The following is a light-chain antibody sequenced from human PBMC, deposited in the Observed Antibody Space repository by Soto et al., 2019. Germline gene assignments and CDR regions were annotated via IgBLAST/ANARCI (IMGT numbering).Light chain of an antibody. CDR3: QDFDSPQWT. V-gene: IGKV3-20*01. J-gene: IGKJ1*01. CDR2: SVS. Sequence: VLTQSPDTLSLSPGDRATLSCRANQRASRQYLSWYQQRPGQPPRLLIYSVSMRADGVPDRFSGSCSGSEFTLTINSLEPEDFAVYDCQDFDSPQWTFGQGTKVE. CDR1: QRASRQY.